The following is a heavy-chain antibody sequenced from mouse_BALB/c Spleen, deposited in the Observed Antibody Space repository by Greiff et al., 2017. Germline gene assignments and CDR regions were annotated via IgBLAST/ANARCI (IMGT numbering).Heavy chain of an antibody. V-gene: IGHV3-2*02. J-gene: IGHJ4*01. CDR1: GYSITSDYA. CDR2: ISYSGST. D-gene: IGHD2-1*01. CDR3: ARARVYYGNSMDY. Sequence: EVQLQESGPGLVKPSQSLSLTCTVTGYSITSDYAWNWIRQFPGNKLEWMGYISYSGSTSYNPSLKSRISITRDTSKNQFFLQLNSVTTEDTATYYCARARVYYGNSMDYWGQGTSVTVSS.